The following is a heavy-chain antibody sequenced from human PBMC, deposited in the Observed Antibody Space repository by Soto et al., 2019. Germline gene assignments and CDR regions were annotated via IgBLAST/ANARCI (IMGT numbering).Heavy chain of an antibody. CDR1: GFTFSSYG. CDR2: ISYDGSNK. Sequence: TGGSLRLSCAASGFTFSSYGIHWVRQAPGKGLEWVAVISYDGSNKYYADSVKGRFTISRDNSKNTLYLQMNRLRAEDTAVYYYAKDTYYYDSSGYYVFDYWGQGTLVTVSS. CDR3: AKDTYYYDSSGYYVFDY. D-gene: IGHD3-22*01. J-gene: IGHJ4*02. V-gene: IGHV3-30*18.